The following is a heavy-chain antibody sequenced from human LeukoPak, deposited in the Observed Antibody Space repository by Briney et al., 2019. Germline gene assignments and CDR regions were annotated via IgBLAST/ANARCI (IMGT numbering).Heavy chain of an antibody. D-gene: IGHD1-26*01. CDR3: ARLFTRAWEYRYGMDV. CDR2: IYIDGIT. CDR1: GGSIRTDGSY. Sequence: SETLSLTCTVSGGSIRTDGSYWAWIRQPPGKGLEWIGSIYIDGITHYNSSLQSRVTLSIDTSKNQFSLKLTSVTAADTAVFYCARLFTRAWEYRYGMDVWGQGTAVTVSS. V-gene: IGHV4-39*01. J-gene: IGHJ6*02.